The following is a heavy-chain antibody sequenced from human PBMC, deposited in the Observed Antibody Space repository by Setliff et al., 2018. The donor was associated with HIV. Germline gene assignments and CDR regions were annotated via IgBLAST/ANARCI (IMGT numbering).Heavy chain of an antibody. CDR1: GYSFTSYW. Sequence: RGESLKISCKGSGYSFTSYWIGWVRQMPGKGLEWMGIVYPGDSNTRYSPSFQGQVTISADQSVSTAYLQWSSLKASDNAIHYCARHLVLPDATDYMDVWGKGTTVTVSS. J-gene: IGHJ6*03. D-gene: IGHD2-2*01. CDR2: VYPGDSNT. CDR3: ARHLVLPDATDYMDV. V-gene: IGHV5-51*01.